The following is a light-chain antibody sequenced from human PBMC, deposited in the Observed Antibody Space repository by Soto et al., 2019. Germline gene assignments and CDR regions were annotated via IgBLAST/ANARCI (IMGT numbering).Light chain of an antibody. J-gene: IGKJ1*01. CDR3: QQYGSSGT. V-gene: IGKV3-20*01. CDR2: GAS. Sequence: IVLTQYQEPLSLSTGERATLSCRASQSVSNNYLAWYQQKPGQAPRLLIYGASNRATGIPDRFSGSGSGTDFTLTISRLEPEDFAVYYCQQYGSSGTVGQGTKVDIK. CDR1: QSVSNNY.